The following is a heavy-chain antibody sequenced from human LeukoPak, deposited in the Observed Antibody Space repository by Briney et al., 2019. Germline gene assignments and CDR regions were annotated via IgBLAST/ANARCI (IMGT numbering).Heavy chain of an antibody. CDR2: ISDDGSNK. CDR1: GFTFSSYA. J-gene: IGHJ4*02. V-gene: IGHV3-30*04. Sequence: GGSLRLSCAASGFTFSSYAMHWVLQAPGKGLEWVAVISDDGSNKYYTDSVKGRFTISRDNSKNTLYLQMNSLRAEDTAVYYCAKDRAASTSLDYWGQGTLVTVSS. CDR3: AKDRAASTSLDY.